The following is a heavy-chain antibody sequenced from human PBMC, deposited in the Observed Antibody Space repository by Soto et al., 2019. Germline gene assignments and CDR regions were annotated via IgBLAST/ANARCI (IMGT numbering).Heavy chain of an antibody. CDR2: IIPIFGTA. J-gene: IGHJ6*02. D-gene: IGHD2-15*01. V-gene: IGHV1-69*13. CDR1: GGTFSSYA. CDR3: ARAWVAVVVVAATRGMDV. Sequence: ASVKVSCKASGGTFSSYAISWVRQAPGQGLEWMGGIIPIFGTANYAQKFQGRVTITADESTSTAYMELSSLRSEDTAVYYFARAWVAVVVVAATRGMDVWGQGTMVTVSS.